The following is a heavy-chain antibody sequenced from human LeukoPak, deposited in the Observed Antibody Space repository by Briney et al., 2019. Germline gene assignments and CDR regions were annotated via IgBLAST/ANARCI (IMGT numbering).Heavy chain of an antibody. CDR3: ARGHCSSTSCYGVRGYYFDY. CDR1: GFTVSSNY. Sequence: GGSLRLSCAASGFTVSSNYMSWVRQAPGKGLEWVSVIYSGGSTYYADSVKGRFTISRDNSKNTLYLQMNSLRAEDTAVYYCARGHCSSTSCYGVRGYYFDYWGQGTLVTVSS. V-gene: IGHV3-53*01. D-gene: IGHD2-2*01. J-gene: IGHJ4*02. CDR2: IYSGGST.